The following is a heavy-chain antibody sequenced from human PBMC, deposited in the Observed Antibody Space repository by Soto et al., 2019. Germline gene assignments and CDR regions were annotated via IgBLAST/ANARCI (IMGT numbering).Heavy chain of an antibody. CDR3: ARDGGLYGDYDDYYGMDV. Sequence: GGSLRLSCAASGFTFSSYGMHWVRQAPGKGLEWVAVIWYDGSNKYYADSVKGRFTISRDNSKNTLYLQMNSLRAEDTAVYYCARDGGLYGDYDDYYGMDVWGQGTTVTVSS. CDR2: IWYDGSNK. V-gene: IGHV3-33*01. J-gene: IGHJ6*02. D-gene: IGHD4-17*01. CDR1: GFTFSSYG.